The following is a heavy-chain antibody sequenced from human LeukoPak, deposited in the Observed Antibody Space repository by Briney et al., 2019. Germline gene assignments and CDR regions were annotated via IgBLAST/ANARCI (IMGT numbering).Heavy chain of an antibody. D-gene: IGHD5-18*01. V-gene: IGHV3-48*02. CDR3: ARRAFTGYTYGLDS. Sequence: PGGSLRLSCAASGFTFSVYSMNWVRQAPGKGLEWVSYISSSTTSIYYADSVKGRFTISRENAKNSLYLQMNSLKDDDTAVYFCARRAFTGYTYGLDSWGQGTLVTVSS. CDR1: GFTFSVYS. J-gene: IGHJ4*02. CDR2: ISSSTTSI.